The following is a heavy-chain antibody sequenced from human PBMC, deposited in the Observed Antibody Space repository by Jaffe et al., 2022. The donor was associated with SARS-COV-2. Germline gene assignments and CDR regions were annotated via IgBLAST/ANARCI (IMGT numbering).Heavy chain of an antibody. J-gene: IGHJ6*03. CDR3: ARSDSRRYYYYMDV. CDR1: GYSFNTYW. Sequence: EVQLVQSGAEVRKSGESLKISCEGSGYSFNTYWVAWMRQMPGKGLEWMGMIYPSDSDTRYSPSFQGQVTISADKSINIAYLQWNSLKASDTAIYYCARSDSRRYYYYMDVWGKGTTVTVSS. D-gene: IGHD2-15*01. CDR2: IYPSDSDT. V-gene: IGHV5-51*01.